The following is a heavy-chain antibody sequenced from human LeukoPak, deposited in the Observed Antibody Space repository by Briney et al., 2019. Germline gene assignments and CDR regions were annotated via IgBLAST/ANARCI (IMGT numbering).Heavy chain of an antibody. CDR3: SRGHLYGDNFCFFVW. J-gene: IGHJ1*01. V-gene: IGHV4-39*02. CDR2: IYYSGGT. D-gene: IGHD4-23*01. CDR1: GVSLSRSSSY. Sequence: SETESLTWTFSGVSLSRSSSYWGWIRQPPGKGLEWIGSIYYSGGTYYKPSLRGRVTISVDTSKNHFSLKVSSVTAADTAMYYCSRGHLYGDNFCFFVWGGQATLVTVSS.